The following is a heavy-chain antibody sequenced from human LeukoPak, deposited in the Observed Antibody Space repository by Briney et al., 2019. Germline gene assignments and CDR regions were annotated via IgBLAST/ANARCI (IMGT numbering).Heavy chain of an antibody. D-gene: IGHD4-23*01. CDR3: ARHVPDYGGNTPTYNWFDP. CDR2: IDHSGST. J-gene: IGHJ5*02. CDR1: GYSISSGYY. Sequence: SETLSLTCTVSGYSISSGYYWGWIRQPPGKGLEWTGSIDHSGSTYYNPSLKSRVTISVDTSKNQFSLKLSSVTAADTAVYYCARHVPDYGGNTPTYNWFDPWGQGTLVTVSS. V-gene: IGHV4-38-2*02.